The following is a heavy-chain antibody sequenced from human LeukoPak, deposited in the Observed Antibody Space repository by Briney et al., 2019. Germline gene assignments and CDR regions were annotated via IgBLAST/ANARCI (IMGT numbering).Heavy chain of an antibody. CDR3: ARGPSDSRSMDV. V-gene: IGHV4-59*01. J-gene: IGHJ6*02. Sequence: SETLSLTCTVSGGSISSYYWSWIRQPPGKGLEWIGYIYYSGSTNYNPSLKSRVTISVDTSQNQFSLKLSSVTAADTAVYYCARGPSDSRSMDVWGQGTTVTVSS. CDR1: GGSISSYY. D-gene: IGHD6-13*01. CDR2: IYYSGST.